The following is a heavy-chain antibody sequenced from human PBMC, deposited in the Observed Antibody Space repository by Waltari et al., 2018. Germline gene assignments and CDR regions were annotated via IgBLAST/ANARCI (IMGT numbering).Heavy chain of an antibody. J-gene: IGHJ4*02. CDR3: AKDIRXSGSGYDFGIDY. V-gene: IGHV3-43*01. Sequence: EVQLVESGGVVVQPGGSLRLSCAASGFTFXDYTMHWVRQAPGKGLEWVSLISWDGGSTYYADSVKGRFTISRDNSKNSLYLQMNSLRTEDTALYYCAKDIRXSGSGYDFGIDYXGQGTLVTVSS. CDR2: ISWDGGST. CDR1: GFTFXDYT. D-gene: IGHD5-12*01.